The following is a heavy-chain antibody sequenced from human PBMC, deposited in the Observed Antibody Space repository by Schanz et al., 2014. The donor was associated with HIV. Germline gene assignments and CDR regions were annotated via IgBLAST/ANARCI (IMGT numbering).Heavy chain of an antibody. CDR1: GGTFMTYA. CDR3: AREPNYSGFDC. J-gene: IGHJ4*02. V-gene: IGHV1-2*02. CDR2: INPNSGGT. D-gene: IGHD5-12*01. Sequence: QVQLVQSGAEVEKPGASAKVSCKASGGTFMTYAISWVRQAPGQGLEWMGWINPNSGGTNYAQKFQGRVTMTRDTSISTAYMELSSLTSDDTAVYYCAREPNYSGFDCWGQGTLVIVAS.